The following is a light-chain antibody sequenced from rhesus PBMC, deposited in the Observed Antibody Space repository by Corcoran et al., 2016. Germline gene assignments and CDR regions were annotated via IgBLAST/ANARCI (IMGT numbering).Light chain of an antibody. V-gene: IGKV3-42*01. CDR1: QSVSSS. CDR2: GTS. Sequence: EIVMTQSPATLSLSPGERATLSCRASQSVSSSLAWYQQKPGQAPKFHVYGTSSRATGIPDRFSGSGSGTEFTLTISSLGPEDVGVYYCQQDYSWPLTFGGGTKVELK. J-gene: IGKJ4*01. CDR3: QQDYSWPLT.